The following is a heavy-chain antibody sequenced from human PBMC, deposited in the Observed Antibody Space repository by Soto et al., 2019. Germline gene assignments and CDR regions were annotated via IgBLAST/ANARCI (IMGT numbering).Heavy chain of an antibody. D-gene: IGHD2-15*01. CDR3: TTDCSGGSCHFYYYGMDV. Sequence: GGSLRLSCAASGFTFSNAWMSWVRQAPGKGLEWVGRIKSKTDGGTTDYAAPVKGRFTISRDDSKNTLYLQMNSLKTEDTAVYYCTTDCSGGSCHFYYYGMDVWGQGTTVTVSS. CDR1: GFTFSNAW. J-gene: IGHJ6*02. CDR2: IKSKTDGGTT. V-gene: IGHV3-15*01.